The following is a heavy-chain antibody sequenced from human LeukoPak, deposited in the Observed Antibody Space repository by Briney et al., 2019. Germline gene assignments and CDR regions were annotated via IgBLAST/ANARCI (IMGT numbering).Heavy chain of an antibody. Sequence: ASVKVSCKASGYTFTSYGISWVRQAPGQGLEWMGWISAYNGNKNYAQKLQGRVTMTTDTSTSTAYMELRSLRSDGTGVYYCARDLSSSSTGGYWGQGTLVTVSS. CDR1: GYTFTSYG. D-gene: IGHD6-6*01. CDR3: ARDLSSSSTGGY. J-gene: IGHJ4*02. V-gene: IGHV1-18*01. CDR2: ISAYNGNK.